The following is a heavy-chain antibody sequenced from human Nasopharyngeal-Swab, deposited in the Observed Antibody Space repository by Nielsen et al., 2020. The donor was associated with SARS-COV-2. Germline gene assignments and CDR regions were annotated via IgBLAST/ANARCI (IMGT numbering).Heavy chain of an antibody. V-gene: IGHV1-18*04. CDR2: ISAYNGNT. J-gene: IGHJ4*02. Sequence: ASVKVSCKASGYTFTGYYLHCVRQAPGQGLEWMGWISAYNGNTNYAQKLQGRVTMTTDTSTSTAYMELRSLRSDDTAVYYCARAGIAVAAKNDYWGQGTLVTVSS. D-gene: IGHD6-19*01. CDR3: ARAGIAVAAKNDY. CDR1: GYTFTGYY.